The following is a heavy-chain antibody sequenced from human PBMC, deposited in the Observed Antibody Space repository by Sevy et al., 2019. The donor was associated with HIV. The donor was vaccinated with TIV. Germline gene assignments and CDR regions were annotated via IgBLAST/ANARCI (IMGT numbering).Heavy chain of an antibody. CDR3: ARGLTRDAFDI. V-gene: IGHV4-31*03. Sequence: SESLSLTCTVSGGSISSGGYYWSWIRQHPGKGLEWIGYIYYSGSTYYNPSLKSRVTISVDTSKNQFSLKLSSVTAADTAVYYCARGLTRDAFDIWGQWTMVTVSS. J-gene: IGHJ3*02. D-gene: IGHD2-21*01. CDR2: IYYSGST. CDR1: GGSISSGGYY.